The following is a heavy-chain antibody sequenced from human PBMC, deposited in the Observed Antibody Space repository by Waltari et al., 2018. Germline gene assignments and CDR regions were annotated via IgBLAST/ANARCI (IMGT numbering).Heavy chain of an antibody. CDR3: ARGGVGGLFDY. V-gene: IGHV1-3*03. J-gene: IGHJ4*02. CDR2: INAGNGNT. CDR1: GYTFTSYA. Sequence: QVQLVQSGAEVKKPGASVKVSCKASGYTFTSYAMHWVRQAPGQRLEWMGWINAGNGNTKYSQECQGRVTITRDTSASTAYMELSSLRSEDMAVYYCARGGVGGLFDYWGQGTLVTVSS. D-gene: IGHD3-16*01.